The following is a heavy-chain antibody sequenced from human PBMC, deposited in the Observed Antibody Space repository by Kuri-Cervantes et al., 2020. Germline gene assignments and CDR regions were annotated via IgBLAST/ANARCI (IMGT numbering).Heavy chain of an antibody. D-gene: IGHD6-6*01. CDR2: INHSGST. CDR3: ARNIAARLAYYMDV. J-gene: IGHJ6*03. Sequence: ESLKISCAASGFTFSSYSMNWVRQAPGKGLEWIGEINHSGSTNYNPSLKSRVTISVDTSKNQFSLKLSSVTAADTAVYYCARNIAARLAYYMDVWGKGTTVTVSS. V-gene: IGHV4-34*01. CDR1: GFTFSSYS.